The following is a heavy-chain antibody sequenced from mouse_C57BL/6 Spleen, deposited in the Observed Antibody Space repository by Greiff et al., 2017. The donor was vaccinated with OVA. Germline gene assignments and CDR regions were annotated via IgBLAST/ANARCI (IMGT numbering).Heavy chain of an antibody. V-gene: IGHV1-22*01. CDR3: AVYGNYQYYFDY. CDR2: INPNNGGT. Sequence: EVQLQQSGPELVKPGASVKMSCKASGYTFTDYNMHWVKQSHGKSLEWIGYINPNNGGTSYNQKFKGKATLTVNKSSSTAYMELRSLTSEDSAVYYCAVYGNYQYYFDYWGQGTTLTVSS. CDR1: GYTFTDYN. J-gene: IGHJ2*01. D-gene: IGHD2-1*01.